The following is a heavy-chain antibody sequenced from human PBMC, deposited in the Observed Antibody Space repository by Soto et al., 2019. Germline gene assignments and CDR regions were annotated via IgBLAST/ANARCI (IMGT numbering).Heavy chain of an antibody. Sequence: EVQLVESGGGLVKPGGSLRLSCAASGFTFSSYSMNWVRQAPGKGLEWVSSISSSSSYIYYADSVKGRFTISRDNAKNSLYLQMNSLRVEDTAVYYCARGVAVARAFDIWGQGTMVTVSS. CDR1: GFTFSSYS. V-gene: IGHV3-21*01. D-gene: IGHD6-13*01. CDR3: ARGVAVARAFDI. J-gene: IGHJ3*02. CDR2: ISSSSSYI.